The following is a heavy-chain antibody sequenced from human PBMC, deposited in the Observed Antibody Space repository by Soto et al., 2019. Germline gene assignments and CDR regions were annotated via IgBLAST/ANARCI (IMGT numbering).Heavy chain of an antibody. D-gene: IGHD3-22*01. CDR3: ARGVVVISVDAFDI. V-gene: IGHV1-69*01. CDR2: IIPIFGTA. J-gene: IGHJ3*02. CDR1: GGTFSSYA. Sequence: QVQLVQSGAEVKKPGSSVKVSCKASGGTFSSYAISWVRHAPGQGLEWMGGIIPIFGTANYAQKFQGRVTITADESTSTAYMELSSLISEDTAVYYGARGVVVISVDAFDIWGQGTMVTVSS.